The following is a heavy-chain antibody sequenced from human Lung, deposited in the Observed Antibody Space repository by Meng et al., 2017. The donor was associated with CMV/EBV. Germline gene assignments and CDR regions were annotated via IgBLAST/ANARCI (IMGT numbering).Heavy chain of an antibody. J-gene: IGHJ6*02. CDR2: INPSGGST. V-gene: IGHV1-46*01. CDR3: ARDRGRYGMDV. Sequence: ASXXVSCKASGYTFTSYYMHWVRQAPGQGLEWMGIINPSGGSTSYAQKFQGRVTMTRDTSTSTVYMELSSLRSEDTAVYYCARDRGRYGMDVWGQGTTVTVSS. CDR1: GYTFTSYY.